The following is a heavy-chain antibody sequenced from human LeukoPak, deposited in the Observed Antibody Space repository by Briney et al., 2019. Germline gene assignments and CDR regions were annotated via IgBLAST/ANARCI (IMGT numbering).Heavy chain of an antibody. Sequence: ASVKVSCKASGYSFTMYYIHWVRQAPGQGLEWMGKINPSDGATTYAHKFQGGVTMARDMSTTTVYMALRSLKSEDTAVYYCAGILTGDHRFDPWGQGTLVTVSS. V-gene: IGHV1-46*01. J-gene: IGHJ5*02. CDR2: INPSDGAT. CDR3: AGILTGDHRFDP. D-gene: IGHD3-9*01. CDR1: GYSFTMYY.